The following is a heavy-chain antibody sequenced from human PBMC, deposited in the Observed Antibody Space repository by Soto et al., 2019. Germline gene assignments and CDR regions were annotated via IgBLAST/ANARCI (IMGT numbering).Heavy chain of an antibody. J-gene: IGHJ6*02. CDR2: IYYSGST. V-gene: IGHV4-30-4*01. D-gene: IGHD3-9*01. Sequence: PSETLSLTCTVSGGSISSGDCYWSWIRQPPGKGLKWIGYIYYSGSTYYNPSLKSRVTISVDTSKNQFSLMLSSVTAADTAVYYCARDHYVYDILTGYGYYYGMDVWGQGTTVTVSS. CDR3: ARDHYVYDILTGYGYYYGMDV. CDR1: GGSISSGDCY.